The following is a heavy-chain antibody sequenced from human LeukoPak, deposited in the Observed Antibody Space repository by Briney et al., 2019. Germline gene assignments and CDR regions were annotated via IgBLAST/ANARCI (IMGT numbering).Heavy chain of an antibody. CDR3: ARICSGCKPY. CDR2: IRYDGSNK. CDR1: GFTFSSYG. Sequence: GGSLRLSCAASGFTFSSYGMHWVRQAPGKGLEWVAFIRYDGSNKYYADSVKGRFTISRDNSKNTLYLRMNSLRAEDTAVYYCARICSGCKPYWGQGTLVTVSS. V-gene: IGHV3-30*02. J-gene: IGHJ4*02. D-gene: IGHD2-15*01.